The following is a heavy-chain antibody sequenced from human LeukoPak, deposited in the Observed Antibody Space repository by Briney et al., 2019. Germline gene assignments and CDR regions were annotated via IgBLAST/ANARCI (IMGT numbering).Heavy chain of an antibody. V-gene: IGHV3-21*01. CDR1: GFTVSSNY. J-gene: IGHJ4*02. CDR3: ARVWSDCYISNCYISEY. Sequence: PGGSLRLSCAASGFTVSSNYMSWVRQAPGERPEWVSSISSSSTYIYYADSVKGRFTISRDDAKNSLFLQMNSLRAEDTAVYYCARVWSDCYISNCYISEYWGQGTLVTVSS. D-gene: IGHD3-3*01. CDR2: ISSSSTYI.